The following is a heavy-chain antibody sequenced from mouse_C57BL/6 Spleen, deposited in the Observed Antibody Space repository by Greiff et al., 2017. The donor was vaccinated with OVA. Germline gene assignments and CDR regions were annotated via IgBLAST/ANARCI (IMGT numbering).Heavy chain of an antibody. CDR2: INPNNGGT. J-gene: IGHJ3*01. V-gene: IGHV1-26*01. CDR3: ARSGYYGSWFAY. CDR1: GYTFTDYY. D-gene: IGHD1-1*01. Sequence: VQLQQSGPELVKPGASVKISCKASGYTFTDYYMNWVKQSHGKSLEWIGDINPNNGGTSYNQKFKGKATLTVDKSSSTAYMELRSLTSEDSAVYYCARSGYYGSWFAYWGQGTLVTVSA.